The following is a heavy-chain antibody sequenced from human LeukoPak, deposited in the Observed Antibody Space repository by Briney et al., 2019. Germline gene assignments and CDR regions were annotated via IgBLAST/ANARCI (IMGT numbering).Heavy chain of an antibody. V-gene: IGHV4-34*01. CDR2: INHSGST. D-gene: IGHD3-16*02. CDR3: ASIEAEDAFDI. J-gene: IGHJ3*02. Sequence: SETLSLTCAVYGGSFSGYYWSWIRQPPGKGPEWIGEINHSGSTNYNPSLKSRVTISVDTSKNQFSLKLSSVTAADTAVYYCASIEAEDAFDIWGQGTMVTVSS. CDR1: GGSFSGYY.